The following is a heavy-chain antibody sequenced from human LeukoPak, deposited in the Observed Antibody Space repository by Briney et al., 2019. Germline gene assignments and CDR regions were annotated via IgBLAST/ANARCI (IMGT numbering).Heavy chain of an antibody. CDR2: IYYSGST. D-gene: IGHD1-26*01. Sequence: SETLSLTCTVSGGSISSYYWSWIRQPPGKGLEWIGCIYYSGSTNYNPSLKSRVTISVDTSKNQFSLKLSSVTAADTAVYYCARDDDSGSSYWGQGTLVTVSS. J-gene: IGHJ4*02. V-gene: IGHV4-59*01. CDR1: GGSISSYY. CDR3: ARDDDSGSSY.